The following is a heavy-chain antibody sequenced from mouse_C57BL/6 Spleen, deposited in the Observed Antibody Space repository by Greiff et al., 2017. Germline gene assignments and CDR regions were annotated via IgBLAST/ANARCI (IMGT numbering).Heavy chain of an antibody. Sequence: QVQLQQSGAELVRPGASVTLSCKASGYTFTDYEMHWVKQTPVHGLEWIGAIDPETGGTAYNQKFKGKAILTADKSSSTAYMELSSLTSEDSAVYYCTRWLLVDYWGQGTSVTVSS. J-gene: IGHJ4*01. CDR2: IDPETGGT. CDR3: TRWLLVDY. V-gene: IGHV1-15*01. CDR1: GYTFTDYE. D-gene: IGHD2-3*01.